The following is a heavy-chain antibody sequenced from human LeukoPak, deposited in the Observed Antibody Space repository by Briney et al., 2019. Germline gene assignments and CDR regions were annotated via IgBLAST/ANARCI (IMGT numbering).Heavy chain of an antibody. CDR2: LYYSGST. D-gene: IGHD2-2*01. CDR1: GGSISSGDYY. CDR3: ARSYCDTTSCYASGYFDC. V-gene: IGHV4-39*01. Sequence: SETLSLTCTVSGGSISSGDYYWGWIRQPPGKGLEWIGSLYYSGSTYYNPSLKSRVTVSVDTSKNQFSLKLSSVTAADTAVYYCARSYCDTTSCYASGYFDCWGQGTLVTVSS. J-gene: IGHJ4*02.